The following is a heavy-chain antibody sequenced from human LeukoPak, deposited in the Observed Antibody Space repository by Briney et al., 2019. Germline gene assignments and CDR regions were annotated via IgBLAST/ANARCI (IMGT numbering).Heavy chain of an antibody. J-gene: IGHJ4*02. Sequence: SETLSLTCTVSGGSISSYYWSWIRQPPGKGLEWTGYIYYSGSTNYNPSLKSRVTISVDTSKNQFSLKLSSVTAADTAVYYCARTREVGGDCYFDYWGQGTLVTVSS. CDR2: IYYSGST. CDR1: GGSISSYY. D-gene: IGHD2-21*02. CDR3: ARTREVGGDCYFDY. V-gene: IGHV4-59*01.